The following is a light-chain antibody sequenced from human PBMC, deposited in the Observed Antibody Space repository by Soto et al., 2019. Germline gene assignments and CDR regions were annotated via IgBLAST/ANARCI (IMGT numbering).Light chain of an antibody. CDR3: QKHRSPVT. V-gene: IGKV1-27*01. CDR2: AAS. CDR1: RGITNY. J-gene: IGKJ3*01. Sequence: DIQMTQSPSSLSASVGDRVTITCRASRGITNYLAWYQQKPGKVPKLLIYAASTLQSGVPSRFSDSGSGTDFTLTISSLQPEDVATYYCQKHRSPVTFGRGTKVDIK.